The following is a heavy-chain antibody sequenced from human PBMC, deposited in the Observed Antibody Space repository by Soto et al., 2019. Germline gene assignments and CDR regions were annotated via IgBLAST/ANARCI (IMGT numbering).Heavy chain of an antibody. CDR2: INHSGST. J-gene: IGHJ4*02. V-gene: IGHV4-34*01. CDR3: ARGLIFGVVITTYYFDY. Sequence: SETLSLTCAVYGGSFSGYYWSWIRQPPGKVLEWIGEINHSGSTNYNPSLKSRVTISVDTAKNQFSLKLSSVTAADTAVYYCARGLIFGVVITTYYFDYWGQGTLVTVSS. CDR1: GGSFSGYY. D-gene: IGHD3-3*01.